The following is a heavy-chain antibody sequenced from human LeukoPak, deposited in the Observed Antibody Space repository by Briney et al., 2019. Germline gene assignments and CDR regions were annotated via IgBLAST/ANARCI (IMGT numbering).Heavy chain of an antibody. V-gene: IGHV3-23*01. CDR2: ISGSGGST. CDR1: GFSFSNFA. J-gene: IGHJ4*02. Sequence: PGGSLRLSCEVSGFSFSNFAMSWVRQAAGKGLEWVSAISGSGGSTHYAESVQGRFTISRDNSKNTLYLQMNSLRAEDTAVYYCAKDAIGQYRPYYFDHWGQGTLVPVSS. D-gene: IGHD3-16*02. CDR3: AKDAIGQYRPYYFDH.